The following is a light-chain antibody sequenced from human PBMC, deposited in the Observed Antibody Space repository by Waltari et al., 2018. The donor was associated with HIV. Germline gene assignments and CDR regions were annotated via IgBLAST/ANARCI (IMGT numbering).Light chain of an antibody. J-gene: IGLJ1*01. CDR3: CSYAGSLYV. CDR1: SNDVGSYNY. CDR2: DVG. Sequence: QSALTQPRSVSGSPGQSVTISCTGTSNDVGSYNYVSWYQQHPGKAPKLMIYDVGKRPRGVPYLFSRSKSGNAASLTISGLQAEDEADYYCCSYAGSLYVFGTGTKVTVL. V-gene: IGLV2-11*01.